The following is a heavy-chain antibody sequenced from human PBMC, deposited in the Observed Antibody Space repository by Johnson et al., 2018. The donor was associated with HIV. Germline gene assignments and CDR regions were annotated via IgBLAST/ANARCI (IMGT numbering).Heavy chain of an antibody. V-gene: IGHV3-30*18. CDR1: GFTFSSYG. Sequence: QVQLVESGGGVVQPGRSLRLSCAASGFTFSSYGMHWVRQAPGKGLEWVAVISYDGSNKYYADSVKGRFTISRDNSTNTLYLQMNSLRAEDTAVYYCAKDYYYDSSGYFLTCAFDIWGQGTMVTVSS. CDR3: AKDYYYDSSGYFLTCAFDI. D-gene: IGHD3-22*01. J-gene: IGHJ3*02. CDR2: ISYDGSNK.